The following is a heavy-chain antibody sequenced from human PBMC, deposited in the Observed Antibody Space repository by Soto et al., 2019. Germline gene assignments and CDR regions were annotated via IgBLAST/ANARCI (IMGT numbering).Heavy chain of an antibody. Sequence: QVQLQESGPGLVKPSGTLSLTCAVSGDSISSDNWWSWVRQPPGKGLEWIGEIYHSGSTNYNPSLKSRVTISLDKSKIQFSLKLSSVTAAETAVYYCARDCSGSTGCSYYGMDVWGQGTTVAVSS. CDR1: GDSISSDNW. V-gene: IGHV4-4*02. J-gene: IGHJ6*02. CDR3: ARDCSGSTGCSYYGMDV. CDR2: IYHSGST. D-gene: IGHD2-2*01.